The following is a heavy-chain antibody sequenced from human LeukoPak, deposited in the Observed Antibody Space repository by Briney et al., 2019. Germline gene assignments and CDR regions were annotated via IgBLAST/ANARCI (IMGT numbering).Heavy chain of an antibody. CDR1: GYTFTGYY. V-gene: IGHV1-2*04. CDR2: INPNSGGT. Sequence: ASVKVSCKAFGYTFTGYYMHWVRQAPGQGLEWMGWINPNSGGTNYAQKFQGWVTMTRDTSISTAYMELSRLRSDDTAVYYCARGGPYYYDSRCLDYWGQGTLVTVSS. CDR3: ARGGPYYYDSRCLDY. J-gene: IGHJ4*02. D-gene: IGHD3-22*01.